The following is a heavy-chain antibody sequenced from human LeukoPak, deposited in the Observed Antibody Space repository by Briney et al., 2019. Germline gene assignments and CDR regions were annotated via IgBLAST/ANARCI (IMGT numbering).Heavy chain of an antibody. V-gene: IGHV3-53*01. CDR3: AKDRVFRGAFFDY. D-gene: IGHD3-10*01. Sequence: PGGSLRLSCAASGFTVSSNYMSWVRQAPGKGLEWVSVIYSGGSTYYADSVKGRFTISRDNSKNTLYLQMNSLRAEDTAVFYCAKDRVFRGAFFDYWGQGTLVTVSS. J-gene: IGHJ4*02. CDR2: IYSGGST. CDR1: GFTVSSNY.